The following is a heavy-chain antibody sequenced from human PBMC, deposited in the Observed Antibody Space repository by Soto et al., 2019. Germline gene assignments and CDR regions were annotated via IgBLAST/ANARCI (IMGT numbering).Heavy chain of an antibody. D-gene: IGHD3-16*01. CDR2: INSDGSST. Sequence: SLRLSCAASGFTFGNYWMHWVRQAPGKGLVWVARINSDGSSTSYADSVKGRFTISRDNAKNTLYLQMNSLRAEDTAMYYCTKVISTVGGDFDSWGRGTLVTVSS. CDR3: TKVISTVGGDFDS. J-gene: IGHJ4*02. CDR1: GFTFGNYW. V-gene: IGHV3-74*01.